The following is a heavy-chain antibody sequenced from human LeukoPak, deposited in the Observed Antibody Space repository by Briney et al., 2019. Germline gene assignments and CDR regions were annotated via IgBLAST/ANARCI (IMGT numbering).Heavy chain of an antibody. CDR2: IYTSGST. CDR1: GGSISSYY. Sequence: KSSETLSLTCTVPGGSISSYYWSWIRQPAGKGLEWIGRIYTSGSTNYNPSLKSRVTISVDTSKNQFSLKLSSVTAADTAVYYCARQLQVCSGGSCYSGKGIDYWGQGTLVTVSS. J-gene: IGHJ4*02. CDR3: ARQLQVCSGGSCYSGKGIDY. D-gene: IGHD2-15*01. V-gene: IGHV4-4*07.